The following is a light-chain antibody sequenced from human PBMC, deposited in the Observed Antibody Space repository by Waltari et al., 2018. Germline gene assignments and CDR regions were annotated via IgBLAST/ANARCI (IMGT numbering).Light chain of an antibody. CDR3: SSYTSSSTPL. CDR2: DVT. CDR1: SSDVGCYHL. J-gene: IGLJ2*01. V-gene: IGLV2-14*02. Sequence: QSALTQPASVSGSPGQSITISCTGTSSDVGCYHLVSWYQQHPGKAPKLMIFDVTERPSGVSFRFSGSKSGNTASLTISGLQADDEADYYCSSYTSSSTPLFGGGTRVTVL.